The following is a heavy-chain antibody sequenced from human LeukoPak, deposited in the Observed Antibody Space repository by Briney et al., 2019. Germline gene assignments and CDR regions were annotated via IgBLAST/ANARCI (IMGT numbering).Heavy chain of an antibody. J-gene: IGHJ6*03. D-gene: IGHD3-22*01. CDR1: GGSISSSSYY. V-gene: IGHV4-39*07. CDR3: ARETSYDSSGYYSRIGLYYYYYYMDV. CDR2: IYYSGST. Sequence: PSETLSLTCTVSGGSISSSSYYWGWIRQPPGKGLEWIGSIYYSGSTYHNPSLKSRVTISVDTSKNQFSLKLSSVTAADTAVYYCARETSYDSSGYYSRIGLYYYYYYMDVWGKGTTVTVSS.